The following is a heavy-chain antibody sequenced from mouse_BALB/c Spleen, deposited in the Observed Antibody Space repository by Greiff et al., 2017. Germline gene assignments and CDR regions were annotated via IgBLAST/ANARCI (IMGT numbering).Heavy chain of an antibody. CDR3: AREGTGYAMDY. V-gene: IGHV5-9-4*01. D-gene: IGHD4-1*01. Sequence: EVKVVESGGGLVKPGGSLKLSCAASGFTFSSYAMSWVRQSPEKRLEWVVEISSGGSYTYYPDTVTGRFTISRDNAKNTLYLEMSSLRSEDTAMYYCAREGTGYAMDYWGQGTSVTVSS. CDR1: GFTFSSYA. CDR2: ISSGGSYT. J-gene: IGHJ4*01.